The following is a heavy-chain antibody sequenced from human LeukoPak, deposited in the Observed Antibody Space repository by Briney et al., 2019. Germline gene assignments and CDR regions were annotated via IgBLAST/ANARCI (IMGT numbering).Heavy chain of an antibody. CDR2: FYTSGHT. CDR3: ARGGDFDWLPREPPEGYFDY. J-gene: IGHJ4*02. Sequence: KPSQTLSLTCTVSGGSINGGSYYWSWIRQPAGKGLEWMGHFYTSGHTSYNPSLKSRVTISVDTSKNQFSLKMNSVTAADTAVYYCARGGDFDWLPREPPEGYFDYWGQGTLVTVSS. V-gene: IGHV4-61*09. D-gene: IGHD3-9*01. CDR1: GGSINGGSYY.